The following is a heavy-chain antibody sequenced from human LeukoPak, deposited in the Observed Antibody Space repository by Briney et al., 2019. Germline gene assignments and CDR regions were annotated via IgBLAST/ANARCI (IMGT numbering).Heavy chain of an antibody. CDR1: GFTLSSYW. CDR2: IKQDGSEK. V-gene: IGHV3-7*01. CDR3: ARDLGYDDY. Sequence: GGSLRLSCAASGFTLSSYWMSWVRQAPGKGLEWVANIKQDGSEKYYVDSVKGRFTISRDNAKNSLYLQMNSLRAEDTAVYYCARDLGYDDYWGQGTLVTVSS. J-gene: IGHJ4*02. D-gene: IGHD2-15*01.